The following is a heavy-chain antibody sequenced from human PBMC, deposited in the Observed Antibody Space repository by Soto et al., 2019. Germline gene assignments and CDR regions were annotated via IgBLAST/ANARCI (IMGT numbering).Heavy chain of an antibody. CDR2: INAGNGNT. CDR1: GYTFTSYA. CDR3: ARGITLTTPLDY. V-gene: IGHV1-3*05. Sequence: QVQLVQSGAEEKKPGASVKVSCKASGYTFTSYAMHWVRQAPGQRLEWMGWINAGNGNTKYSQKFQGRVTITRDTSASTAYMELRSLRSEDTAVYYCARGITLTTPLDYWGQGTLVTVSS. D-gene: IGHD1-20*01. J-gene: IGHJ4*02.